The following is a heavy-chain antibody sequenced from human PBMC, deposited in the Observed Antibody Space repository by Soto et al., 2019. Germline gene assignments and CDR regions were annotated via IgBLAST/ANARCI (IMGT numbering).Heavy chain of an antibody. Sequence: PGGSLRLSCSVSGFTIITYAMHWVRQAPGKGLEYVASSSSNGDSTYYADPVKGRFTISRDNSKNTLYLQMSSLRAEDTALYYCVKDRYIDYWGQGILVTVSS. V-gene: IGHV3-64D*06. CDR3: VKDRYIDY. CDR2: SSSNGDST. CDR1: GFTIITYA. J-gene: IGHJ4*01. D-gene: IGHD2-2*02.